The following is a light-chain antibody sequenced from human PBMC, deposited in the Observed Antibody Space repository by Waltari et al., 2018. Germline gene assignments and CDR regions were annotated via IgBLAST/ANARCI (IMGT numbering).Light chain of an antibody. CDR3: QQCGSSPWT. CDR1: QFVSSSY. Sequence: EIVLTQSPGTLSLSPGERATLSCRASQFVSSSYLAWYQQNPGQAPRLLIYGASIRATGIPDRFSGSGFGTDFTLTISRLEPEDFAVYYCQQCGSSPWTFGQGTKVEIK. CDR2: GAS. V-gene: IGKV3-20*01. J-gene: IGKJ1*01.